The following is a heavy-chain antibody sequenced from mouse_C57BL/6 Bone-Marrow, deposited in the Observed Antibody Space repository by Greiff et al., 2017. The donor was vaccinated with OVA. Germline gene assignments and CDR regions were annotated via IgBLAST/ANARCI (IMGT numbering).Heavy chain of an antibody. Sequence: QVQLKEPGAELVMPGASVKLSCKASGYTFTSYWMHWVKQRPGQGLEWIGEIDPSDSYTNYNQKFKGKSTLTVDKSSSTAYMQLSSLTSEDSAVYYGARSAYDSFYAMDYWGQGTSVTVSS. CDR2: IDPSDSYT. J-gene: IGHJ4*01. CDR1: GYTFTSYW. D-gene: IGHD2-4*01. CDR3: ARSAYDSFYAMDY. V-gene: IGHV1-69*01.